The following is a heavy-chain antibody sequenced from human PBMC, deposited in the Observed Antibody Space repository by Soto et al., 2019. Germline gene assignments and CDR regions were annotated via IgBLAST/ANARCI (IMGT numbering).Heavy chain of an antibody. CDR2: ISGSSAST. CDR3: AKDRLAEPPSGRVRFDP. CDR1: GYTFTVSNYG. D-gene: IGHD1-1*01. J-gene: IGHJ5*02. Sequence: GASVKVSCKASGYTFTVSNYGMSWVRQAPGKGLEWVSTISGSSASTYYADSVKGRFTISRDNSKNTLYLQMNSLSAEGTAVYYCAKDRLAEPPSGRVRFDPWGQGTLVTVSS. V-gene: IGHV3-23*01.